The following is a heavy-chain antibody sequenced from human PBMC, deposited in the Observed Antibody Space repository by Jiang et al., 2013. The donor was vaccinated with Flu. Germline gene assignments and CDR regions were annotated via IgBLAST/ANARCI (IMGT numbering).Heavy chain of an antibody. Sequence: PGKGLEWVSYISSSSSTIYYADSVKGRFTISRDNAKNSLYLQMNSLRDEDTAVYYCASSIGDYVYWGQGTLVTVSS. V-gene: IGHV3-48*02. CDR2: ISSSSSTI. J-gene: IGHJ4*02. D-gene: IGHD4-17*01. CDR3: ASSIGDYVY.